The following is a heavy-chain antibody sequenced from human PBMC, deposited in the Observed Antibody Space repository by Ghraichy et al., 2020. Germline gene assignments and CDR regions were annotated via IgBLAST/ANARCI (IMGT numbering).Heavy chain of an antibody. CDR3: AKVGYCSSTSCYDVSDYYYGMDV. V-gene: IGHV3-23*01. D-gene: IGHD2-2*01. Sequence: GGSLRLSCAASGFTFSSYAMSWVRQAPGKGLEWVSAISGSGGSTYYADSVKGRFTISRDNSKNTLYLQMNSLRAEDTAVYYCAKVGYCSSTSCYDVSDYYYGMDVWGQGTTVTVSS. CDR1: GFTFSSYA. CDR2: ISGSGGST. J-gene: IGHJ6*02.